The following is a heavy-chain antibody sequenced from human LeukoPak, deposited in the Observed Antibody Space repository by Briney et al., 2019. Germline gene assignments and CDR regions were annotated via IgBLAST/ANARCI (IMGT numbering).Heavy chain of an antibody. J-gene: IGHJ4*02. CDR2: IRSKAYGGAT. Sequence: EPGGSLRLSCTASGFTFGDYAMSWVRQAPGKGLEWAGFIRSKAYGGATEYAASVKGRFTISRDDSKSIAYLQMNSLKTEDTAVYYCTRGPLTYYYDSSGYYTQYDYWGQGTLVTVSS. CDR1: GFTFGDYA. D-gene: IGHD3-22*01. V-gene: IGHV3-49*04. CDR3: TRGPLTYYYDSSGYYTQYDY.